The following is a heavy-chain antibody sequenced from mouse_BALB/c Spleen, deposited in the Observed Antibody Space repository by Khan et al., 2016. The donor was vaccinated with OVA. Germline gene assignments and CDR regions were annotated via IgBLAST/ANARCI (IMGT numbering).Heavy chain of an antibody. V-gene: IGHV1-63*02. J-gene: IGHJ4*01. D-gene: IGHD1-1*01. CDR1: GYTFTNYW. CDR3: ASPYSCGSRYDTMDA. CDR2: IYPGSGNT. Sequence: QVQLKQSGAELVRPGTSVKMSCKAAGYTFTNYWIGWIKQRPGHGLEWIGDIYPGSGNTNFNENFRGKATLTADTSSSTAYMQLSSLTSEDSAIYYCASPYSCGSRYDTMDAWGQGTSVTVSS.